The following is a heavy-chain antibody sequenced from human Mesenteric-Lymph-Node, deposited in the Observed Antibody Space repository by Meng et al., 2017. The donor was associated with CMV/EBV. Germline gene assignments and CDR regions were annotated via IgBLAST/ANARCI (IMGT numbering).Heavy chain of an antibody. Sequence: YTFSGFALRTTGVGVGWIRQPPGKALEWLALIYWDDDKRYSPSLKSRLTITKDTSKNQVVLTMASVDPVDTATYYCAHLFRSGYDYWGQGTLVTVSS. CDR2: IYWDDDK. J-gene: IGHJ4*02. D-gene: IGHD5-12*01. V-gene: IGHV2-5*02. CDR3: AHLFRSGYDY. CDR1: GFALRTTGVG.